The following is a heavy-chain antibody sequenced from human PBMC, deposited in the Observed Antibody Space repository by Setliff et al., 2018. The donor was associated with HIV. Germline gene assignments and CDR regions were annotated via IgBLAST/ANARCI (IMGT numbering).Heavy chain of an antibody. CDR3: ARQVKYSSSPLHFDS. J-gene: IGHJ4*02. CDR1: GYTFTNYD. V-gene: IGHV1-8*03. CDR2: MNPNSGNT. Sequence: ASVKVSCKASGYTFTNYDINWVRQATGQGLEWMGRMNPNSGNTKYSQKFQDRVTITRDTSATTAYMELSSLRSDDTAVYYCARQVKYSSSPLHFDSWGQGTLVTVSS. D-gene: IGHD6-13*01.